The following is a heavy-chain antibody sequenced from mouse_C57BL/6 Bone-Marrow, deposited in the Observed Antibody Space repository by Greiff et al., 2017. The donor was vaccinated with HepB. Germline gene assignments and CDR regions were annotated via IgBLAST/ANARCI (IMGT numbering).Heavy chain of an antibody. CDR2: ISYDGSN. D-gene: IGHD1-1*01. V-gene: IGHV3-6*01. CDR1: GYSITSGYY. CDR3: ARVGLNYYGSSSFDY. Sequence: EVKVEESGPGLVKPSQSLSLTCSVTGYSITSGYYWNWIRQFPGNKLEWMGYISYDGSNNYNPSLKNRISITRDTSKNQFFLKLNSVTTEDTATYYCARVGLNYYGSSSFDYWGQGTTLTVSS. J-gene: IGHJ2*01.